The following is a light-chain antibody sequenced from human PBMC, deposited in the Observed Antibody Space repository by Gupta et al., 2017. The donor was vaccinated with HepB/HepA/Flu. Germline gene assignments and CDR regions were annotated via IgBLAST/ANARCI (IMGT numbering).Light chain of an antibody. V-gene: IGLV3-9*01. CDR2: RDS. CDR3: QVWDITTAHVV. CDR1: NIGSKN. J-gene: IGLJ2*01. Sequence: SYELTQHLSVSVALGPTARITCGGNNIGSKNVHWYQQKPGQAPVLVIYRDSNRPSEIPERFSGSNSGNTATLTISRAQAGDEADYYCQVWDITTAHVVFGGGTNLTVL.